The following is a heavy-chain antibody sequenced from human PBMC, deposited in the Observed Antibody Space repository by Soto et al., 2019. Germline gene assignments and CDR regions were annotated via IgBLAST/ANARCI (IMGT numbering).Heavy chain of an antibody. CDR2: LSSDGISE. D-gene: IGHD5-18*01. V-gene: IGHV3-33*01. CDR3: ARNFAPQGQYNFDY. Sequence: QVQLVESGGGVVQPGGSLRLSCAASGFTITYYGMHWVRQAPGKGLEWVAALSSDGISEYYADSVKGRFSVSRDNIKNSMFLQISSLKGDDTAVYFCARNFAPQGQYNFDYWGQGILVTFSS. CDR1: GFTITYYG. J-gene: IGHJ4*02.